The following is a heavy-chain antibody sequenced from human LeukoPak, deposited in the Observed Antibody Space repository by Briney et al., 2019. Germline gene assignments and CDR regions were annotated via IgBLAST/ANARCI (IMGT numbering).Heavy chain of an antibody. Sequence: PSETLSLTCTVSGYSISSGYYWDWIRQPPGKGLEWIGSIYHSGSAYYNPSLKSRVTISVDTSKNQFSLKLSSVTAADTAVYYCARDFGYNFGPNFDSWGQGILVTVSS. CDR3: ARDFGYNFGPNFDS. CDR1: GYSISSGYY. CDR2: IYHSGSA. J-gene: IGHJ4*02. V-gene: IGHV4-38-2*02. D-gene: IGHD5-24*01.